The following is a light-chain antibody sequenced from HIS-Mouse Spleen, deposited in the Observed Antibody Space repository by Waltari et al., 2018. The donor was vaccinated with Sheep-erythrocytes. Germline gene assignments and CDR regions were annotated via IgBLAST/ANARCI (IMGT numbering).Light chain of an antibody. Sequence: SYELTQPPSVSVSPGQTASITCSGDKLGDKYACWYQQKPGKSPVLVNYQDTKRPSGIPERFSGSSSGNTATLTISGTQAMDEADYYCQAWDSSTAVVFGGGTKLTVL. CDR2: QDT. CDR3: QAWDSSTAVV. J-gene: IGLJ2*01. V-gene: IGLV3-1*01. CDR1: KLGDKY.